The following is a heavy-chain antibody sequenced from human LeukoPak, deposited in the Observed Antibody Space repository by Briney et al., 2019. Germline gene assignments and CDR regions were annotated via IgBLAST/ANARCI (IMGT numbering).Heavy chain of an antibody. Sequence: GGSLRLSCAASGFTFRNCAMSWVRQAPGKGLEWVAGISGTGYNTYYADSVKGRFTISRDNSKNTLYLQMNSLGAEDTAVYYCAKHVSGSLFYFDYWGQRTLVTVSS. V-gene: IGHV3-23*01. J-gene: IGHJ4*02. CDR2: ISGTGYNT. CDR1: GFTFRNCA. D-gene: IGHD3-10*01. CDR3: AKHVSGSLFYFDY.